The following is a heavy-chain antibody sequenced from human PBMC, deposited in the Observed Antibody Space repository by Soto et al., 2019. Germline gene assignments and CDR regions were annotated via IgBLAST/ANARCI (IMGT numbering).Heavy chain of an antibody. J-gene: IGHJ4*01. CDR2: IYYAGTT. CDR1: GSPISSYY. D-gene: IGHD2-15*01. CDR3: ARLGGRYQAFDY. Sequence: SSETLSLTCNVSGSPISSYYWGWFRQPPGRGLEWVGYIYYAGTTSYNPSLRSRVAISVDASKSQFSLDLRSVTAADTAVYYCARLGGRYQAFDYWGHGALVTVSS. V-gene: IGHV4-59*08.